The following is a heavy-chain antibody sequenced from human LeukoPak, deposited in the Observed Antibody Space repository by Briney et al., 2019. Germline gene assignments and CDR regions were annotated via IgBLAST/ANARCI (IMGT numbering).Heavy chain of an antibody. V-gene: IGHV3-23*01. J-gene: IGHJ3*01. CDR2: ISDSGGRT. Sequence: GGSLRLSCAASGFTFGSYAMTWVRQAPGKGLEWVSSISDSGGRTFYADSVKGRFTISRDNSKDTLNLQMNSLRAEDTALYYCAGRCICDDYGRLDAFDVWGQGTMVTVSS. CDR3: AGRCICDDYGRLDAFDV. CDR1: GFTFGSYA. D-gene: IGHD4-17*01.